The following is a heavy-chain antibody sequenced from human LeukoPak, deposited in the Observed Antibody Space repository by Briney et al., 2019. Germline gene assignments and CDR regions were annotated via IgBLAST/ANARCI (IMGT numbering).Heavy chain of an antibody. V-gene: IGHV5-51*01. Sequence: GESLQISCKGSGYSFTSYWIGWVRQMPGKGLEWMGIIYPGDSDTRYSPSFQGQVTISADKSISTAYLQWSSLKASDTAMYYCARHVSDCGGDCYLYYYYMDVWGKGTTVTVSS. CDR2: IYPGDSDT. J-gene: IGHJ6*03. CDR3: ARHVSDCGGDCYLYYYYMDV. CDR1: GYSFTSYW. D-gene: IGHD2-21*01.